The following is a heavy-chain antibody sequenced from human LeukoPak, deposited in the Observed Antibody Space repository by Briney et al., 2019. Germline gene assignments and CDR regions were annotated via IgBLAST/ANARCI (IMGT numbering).Heavy chain of an antibody. CDR1: GYTFTGYY. CDR3: ARAQLYSGYDYVY. J-gene: IGHJ4*02. D-gene: IGHD5-12*01. CDR2: INPNSGGT. V-gene: IGHV1-2*02. Sequence: ASVKVSCKASGYTFTGYYMHWVRQAPGQGLEWMGWINPNSGGTNYAQKLQGRVTMTRDTSISTAYMELSRLRSDDTAVYYCARAQLYSGYDYVYWGQGTLVTVSS.